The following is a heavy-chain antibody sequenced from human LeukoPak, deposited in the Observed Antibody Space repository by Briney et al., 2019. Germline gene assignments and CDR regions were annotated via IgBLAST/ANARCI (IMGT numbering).Heavy chain of an antibody. CDR1: GFTFNAFG. CDR3: ARFRTWGDKAFDY. Sequence: GGYLRLSCAASGFTFNAFGMKWVRQAPGKGLEWVSYIGTTSGAIYYADSVKGRFTISRDSAKNSLYLQMNSLRAEDTAVYYCARFRTWGDKAFDYWGQGTLVTVSS. V-gene: IGHV3-48*01. J-gene: IGHJ4*02. D-gene: IGHD2-21*02. CDR2: IGTTSGAI.